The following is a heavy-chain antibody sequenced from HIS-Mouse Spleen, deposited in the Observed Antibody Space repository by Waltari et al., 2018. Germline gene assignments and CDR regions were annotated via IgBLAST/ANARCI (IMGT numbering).Heavy chain of an antibody. CDR1: GYSISSGYY. CDR3: ASQELGIDAFDI. D-gene: IGHD7-27*01. V-gene: IGHV4-38-2*02. CDR2: IYHSGRT. J-gene: IGHJ3*02. Sequence: QVQLQESGPGLVKPSETLSLTCTVSGYSISSGYYWGWIRQPPGKGLEWIGSIYHSGRTYYNPSLKSRVTISVDTSKNQFSLKLSSVTAADTAVYYCASQELGIDAFDIWGQGTMVTVSS.